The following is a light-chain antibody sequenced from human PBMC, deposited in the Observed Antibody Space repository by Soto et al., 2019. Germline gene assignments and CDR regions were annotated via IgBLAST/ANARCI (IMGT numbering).Light chain of an antibody. J-gene: IGLJ3*02. CDR1: SSDVGGYNY. V-gene: IGLV2-14*01. CDR2: EVS. Sequence: QSALTQPASVSGSPGQSITISCTGTSSDVGGYNYVSWYQQHPGKAPKLMIYEVSNRPSGVSNRFSGSKSGNTASLTISGLQCEDESDYYCSSYTSSSPWVFGGGTKLTVL. CDR3: SSYTSSSPWV.